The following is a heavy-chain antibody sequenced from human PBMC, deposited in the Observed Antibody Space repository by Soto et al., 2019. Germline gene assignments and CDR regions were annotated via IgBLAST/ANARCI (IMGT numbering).Heavy chain of an antibody. CDR3: AKDDYSNYGSFDY. D-gene: IGHD4-4*01. Sequence: GGSLRLSCAASGFTFSSYAMSWVRRAPGKGLEWVSAISGSGGSTYYADSVKGRFTISRDNSKNTLYLQMNSLRAEDTAVYYCAKDDYSNYGSFDYWGQGTLVTVSS. J-gene: IGHJ4*02. CDR2: ISGSGGST. V-gene: IGHV3-23*01. CDR1: GFTFSSYA.